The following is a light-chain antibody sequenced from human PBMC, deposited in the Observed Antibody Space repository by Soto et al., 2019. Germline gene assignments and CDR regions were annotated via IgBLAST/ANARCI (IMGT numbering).Light chain of an antibody. Sequence: EVVMTQSPATLSVSPGERATLSCRASQRISRNLAWYQQRPGQAPRLLIYGASTRATGIPDRFSGSGSGTEFTLTIRSLQSEDCAVYYCQQYDKWPPLTFGGGTKVQIE. J-gene: IGKJ4*01. V-gene: IGKV3-15*01. CDR2: GAS. CDR3: QQYDKWPPLT. CDR1: QRISRN.